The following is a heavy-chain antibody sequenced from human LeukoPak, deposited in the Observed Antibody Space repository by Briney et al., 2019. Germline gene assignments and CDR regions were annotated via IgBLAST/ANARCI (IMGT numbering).Heavy chain of an antibody. CDR2: FYYSGST. D-gene: IGHD6-19*01. CDR3: TTTTRGWYGVGDY. Sequence: RASETLSLTCTVSGGSISSSLYYWGWIRQAPGKGLEWIGSFYYSGSTYYNASLKSRVTISVDTSKSQVSLKLNSVTATDTAVYYCTTTTRGWYGVGDYWGQGTLVTVSS. V-gene: IGHV4-39*01. CDR1: GGSISSSLYY. J-gene: IGHJ4*02.